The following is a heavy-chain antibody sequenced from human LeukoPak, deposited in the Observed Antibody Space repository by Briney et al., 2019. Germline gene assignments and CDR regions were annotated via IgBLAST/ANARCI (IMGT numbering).Heavy chain of an antibody. Sequence: SQTLSLTCAISGDSFSSNSAARNWIRQSPSRGLEWLGRTYYRSTWYNDYAVSVRGRITVNPDTSKNQFSLHLNSVTPEDTAVYYCARRLTQYDCFDPWGQGILVTVSS. CDR3: ARRLTQYDCFDP. CDR1: GDSFSSNSAA. V-gene: IGHV6-1*01. CDR2: TYYRSTWYN. D-gene: IGHD2-2*01. J-gene: IGHJ5*02.